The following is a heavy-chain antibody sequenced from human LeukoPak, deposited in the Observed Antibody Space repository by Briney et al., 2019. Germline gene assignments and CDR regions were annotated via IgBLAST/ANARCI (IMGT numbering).Heavy chain of an antibody. CDR1: GGSISSSSYY. CDR3: ARDRAVPHYYYGMDV. V-gene: IGHV4-39*07. J-gene: IGHJ6*02. CDR2: IYYSGST. Sequence: NPSETLSLTCTVSGGSISSSSYYWGWIRQPPGKGLEWIGSIYYSGSTYYNPSIKSRVTMSLDLSKNQLSLKLNSVTAADTAVYYCARDRAVPHYYYGMDVWGQGTTVTVSS. D-gene: IGHD6-19*01.